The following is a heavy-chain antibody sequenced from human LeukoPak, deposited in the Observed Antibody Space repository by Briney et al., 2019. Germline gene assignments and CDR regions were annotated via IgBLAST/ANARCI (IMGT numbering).Heavy chain of an antibody. CDR2: ISAYNGNT. Sequence: ASVKVSCKASGYTFTSFGISWVRQAPGQGLEWMGWISAYNGNTNSVQKFQGRVTMTTDISTNTAYMELRSLRSDDTAVYYCAREAYYDSSGYYCWFDPWGQGTLVTVSS. V-gene: IGHV1-18*01. CDR1: GYTFTSFG. J-gene: IGHJ5*02. D-gene: IGHD3-22*01. CDR3: AREAYYDSSGYYCWFDP.